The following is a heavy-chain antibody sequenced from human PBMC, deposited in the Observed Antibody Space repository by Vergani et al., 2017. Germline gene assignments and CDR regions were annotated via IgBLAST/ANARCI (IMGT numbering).Heavy chain of an antibody. CDR2: TSSTGSSI. D-gene: IGHD4-11*01. Sequence: QVQLVESGGGLVKPGGSLRLSCAGSGFTFRDYYMSWIRQAPGKGLGWVSYTSSTGSSISYAHSVKGRFTISRDNAKDSVFLQMNSLRAEDTAVYYCARYRGNYNYFDSWGQGTLVTVSP. V-gene: IGHV3-11*01. CDR3: ARYRGNYNYFDS. CDR1: GFTFRDYY. J-gene: IGHJ4*02.